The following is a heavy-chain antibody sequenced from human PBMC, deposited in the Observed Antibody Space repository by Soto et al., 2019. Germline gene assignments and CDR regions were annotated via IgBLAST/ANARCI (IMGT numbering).Heavy chain of an antibody. D-gene: IGHD6-19*01. Sequence: PGGSLRLSCAASGFTFSSYAMSWVRQAPGKGLEWVSAISGSGGSTYYADSVKGRFTISRDNSKNTLYLQMNSLRAEDTAVYYCAKSGYSSGWRNYYFAYWGQGTLVTVSS. V-gene: IGHV3-23*01. CDR1: GFTFSSYA. CDR3: AKSGYSSGWRNYYFAY. J-gene: IGHJ4*02. CDR2: ISGSGGST.